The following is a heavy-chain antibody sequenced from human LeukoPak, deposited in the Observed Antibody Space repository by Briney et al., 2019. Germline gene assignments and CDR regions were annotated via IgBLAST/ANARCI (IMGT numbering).Heavy chain of an antibody. CDR1: GFTFSGYA. J-gene: IGHJ4*02. V-gene: IGHV3-30-3*01. CDR3: ARGDVAIDSSSSCDY. Sequence: GGSLRLSCVASGFTFSGYALHWVRRAPGKGLEWVALISYDGSNKYYADSVTGRFTISRDNSKNTLYLQMNSLRDEDTAVYYCARGDVAIDSSSSCDYWGQGTLVTVSS. CDR2: ISYDGSNK. D-gene: IGHD6-6*01.